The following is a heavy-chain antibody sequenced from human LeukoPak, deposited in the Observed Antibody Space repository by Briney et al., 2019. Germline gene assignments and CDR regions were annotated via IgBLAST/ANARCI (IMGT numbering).Heavy chain of an antibody. V-gene: IGHV4-34*01. D-gene: IGHD2-2*02. CDR3: ARGKLARYCSSTSCYILTFDY. CDR1: GGSFSGYY. J-gene: IGHJ4*02. Sequence: SETLSLTCAVYGGSFSGYYWSWIRQPPGKGLEWIGEINHSGSTNYNPSLKSRVTISVDTSKNRFSLKLSSVTAADTAVYYCARGKLARYCSSTSCYILTFDYWGQGTLVTVSS. CDR2: INHSGST.